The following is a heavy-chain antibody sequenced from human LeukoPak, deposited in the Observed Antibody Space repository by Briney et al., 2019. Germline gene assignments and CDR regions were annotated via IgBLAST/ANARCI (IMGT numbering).Heavy chain of an antibody. D-gene: IGHD2-2*01. V-gene: IGHV4-59*01. CDR2: MYYAGSS. CDR1: GGSIKNYF. CDR3: ARGSIPTQNWFDP. J-gene: IGHJ5*02. Sequence: SETLSLTCTVSGGSIKNYFRNWMRQPPGKGLEWIGYMYYAGSSSYSPSLKSRVTLSVDTSKNQFSMKLSSVTTADTAIYYCARGSIPTQNWFDPWGQGTPVTVSS.